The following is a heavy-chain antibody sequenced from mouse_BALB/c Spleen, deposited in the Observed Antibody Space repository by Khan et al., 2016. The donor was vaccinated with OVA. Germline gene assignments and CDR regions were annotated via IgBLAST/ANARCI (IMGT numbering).Heavy chain of an antibody. Sequence: QVRLQQSGAELVRPGVSVKISCKGSGYTFTDFTMHWVKQSHAMSLEWIGVISTYYGDATYNQKFEDKATMTVDKYSSTAYMELARLTSEDSAIFYCTRGGGGNRFAYWGQGTLVTVSA. J-gene: IGHJ3*01. CDR2: ISTYYGDA. V-gene: IGHV1S137*01. CDR3: TRGGGGNRFAY. CDR1: GYTFTDFT.